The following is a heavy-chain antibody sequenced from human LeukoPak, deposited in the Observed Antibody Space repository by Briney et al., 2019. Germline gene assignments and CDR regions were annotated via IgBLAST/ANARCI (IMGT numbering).Heavy chain of an antibody. V-gene: IGHV3-48*02. CDR3: ASSIVEAGSTYYFDS. Sequence: PGGSLRLSCAASRXTFSGYSMNWVRQAPGKGLEWVSYISSSGSTIYYADSVKGRFTISRDNAKNSLYLQMNSLRDEDTAVYYCASSIVEAGSTYYFDSWGQGTLVTVSS. J-gene: IGHJ4*02. CDR2: ISSSGSTI. CDR1: RXTFSGYS. D-gene: IGHD6-13*01.